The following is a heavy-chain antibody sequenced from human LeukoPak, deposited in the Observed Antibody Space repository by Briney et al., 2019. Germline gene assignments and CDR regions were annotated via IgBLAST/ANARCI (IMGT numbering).Heavy chain of an antibody. CDR2: IYPGDSDT. CDR1: GYSFSGNW. V-gene: IGHV5-51*01. Sequence: GESLKISCKGSGYSFSGNWIGWVRQMPGKGLEWMGIIYPGDSDTRYSPSFQGQVTISVDKSSATAYLQWSSLKASDTAMYYCARHMGGHHQQPDYWGQGTLDTVSA. D-gene: IGHD6-13*01. J-gene: IGHJ4*02. CDR3: ARHMGGHHQQPDY.